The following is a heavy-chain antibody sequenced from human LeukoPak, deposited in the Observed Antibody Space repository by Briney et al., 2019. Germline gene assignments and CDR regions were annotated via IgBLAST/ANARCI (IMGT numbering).Heavy chain of an antibody. V-gene: IGHV3-21*04. CDR2: ISSSSSYI. Sequence: GGSLRLSCAASGFTFSSYSMNWVRQAPGKGLEWVSSISSSSSYIYYADSVKGRFTISRDNAKNSLYLQMNSLRADDTAVYYCATEITPYYYMDVWGKGTTVTVSS. D-gene: IGHD5-24*01. CDR1: GFTFSSYS. J-gene: IGHJ6*03. CDR3: ATEITPYYYMDV.